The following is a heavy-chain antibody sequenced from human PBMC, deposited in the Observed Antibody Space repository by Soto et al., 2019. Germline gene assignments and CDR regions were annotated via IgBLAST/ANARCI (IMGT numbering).Heavy chain of an antibody. CDR2: ILHDGNNK. V-gene: IGHV3-30-3*01. Sequence: QVQLVESGGGVVQPGRSLRLSCAASGFTFSNYIMHWVRQAPGKGLEWVAIILHDGNNKYYADSVKGRFTISRDNSQNTLYLQMNSLRTEDTAIYYCARDDEGGSYCDLGCWRQGALVTVSS. D-gene: IGHD3-10*01. CDR1: GFTFSNYI. CDR3: ARDDEGGSYCDLGC. J-gene: IGHJ4*02.